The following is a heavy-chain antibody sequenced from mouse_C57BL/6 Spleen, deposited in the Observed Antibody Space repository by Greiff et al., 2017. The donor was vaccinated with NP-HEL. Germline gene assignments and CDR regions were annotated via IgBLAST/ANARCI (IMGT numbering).Heavy chain of an antibody. CDR3: ARRTPKTMDY. V-gene: IGHV5-17*01. J-gene: IGHJ4*01. CDR1: GFTFSDYG. Sequence: EVMLVESGGGLVKPGGSLKLSCAASGFTFSDYGMHWVRQAPEKGLEWVAYISSGSSTIYYADTVKGRFTISRDNAKNTLFLQMTSLRSEDTAMYYCARRTPKTMDYWGQGTSVTVSS. CDR2: ISSGSSTI.